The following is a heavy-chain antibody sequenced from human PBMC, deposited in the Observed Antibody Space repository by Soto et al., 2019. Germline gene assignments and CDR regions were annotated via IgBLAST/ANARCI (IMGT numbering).Heavy chain of an antibody. Sequence: SETLSLTCAVYGGSFSGYYWSWIRQPPGKGLEWIGEINHSGSTNYNPSLKSRVTISVDTSKNQFSLKLSSVTAADTAVYYCARRGYCSSTSCYFDYWGQGTLVTVSS. D-gene: IGHD2-2*01. CDR2: INHSGST. J-gene: IGHJ4*02. V-gene: IGHV4-34*01. CDR1: GGSFSGYY. CDR3: ARRGYCSSTSCYFDY.